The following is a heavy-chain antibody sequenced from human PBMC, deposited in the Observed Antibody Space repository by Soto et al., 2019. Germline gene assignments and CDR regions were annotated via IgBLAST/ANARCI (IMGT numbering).Heavy chain of an antibody. D-gene: IGHD6-19*01. CDR1: GFTFSNYA. CDR2: ISGSGGGA. Sequence: EVQVLESGGGLVRPGGSLRLSCAASGFTFSNYAMNWVRQAPGKGLEWVSVISGSGGGAYYADSVQGRFTISRDNSKNTLYLQMNSLRAEDTAIYYCVREGSGRYSRGSFDFWGRGTMVTVSS. J-gene: IGHJ3*01. CDR3: VREGSGRYSRGSFDF. V-gene: IGHV3-23*01.